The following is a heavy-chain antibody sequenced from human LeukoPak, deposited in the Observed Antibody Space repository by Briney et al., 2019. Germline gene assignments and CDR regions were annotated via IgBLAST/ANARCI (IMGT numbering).Heavy chain of an antibody. V-gene: IGHV4-59*01. D-gene: IGHD3-10*01. CDR1: GGSISSYY. J-gene: IGHJ4*02. CDR3: ARGQKYRSDHTVTELGSGYFDY. Sequence: SETLSLTCSVSGGSISSYYWSWIRQPPGRGLEWIGYIYYSGRTSYNPSLKSRVTISVDTSKNQFSLRLSSVTAADTAVYYCARGQKYRSDHTVTELGSGYFDYWGQGPLVTVSS. CDR2: IYYSGRT.